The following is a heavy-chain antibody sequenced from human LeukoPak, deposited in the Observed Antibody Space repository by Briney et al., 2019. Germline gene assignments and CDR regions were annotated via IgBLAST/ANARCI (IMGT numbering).Heavy chain of an antibody. J-gene: IGHJ6*02. V-gene: IGHV4-4*07. CDR2: IYTSGST. D-gene: IGHD3-9*01. CDR1: GGSISGYY. Sequence: PSETLSLTCTISGGSISGYYWSWIRQPAGKGLEWIGRIYTSGSTNYNPSLKSRVTMSVDTSKNQFSLKLSSVTAADTAVYYCARLMIPDILTGYYYYGMDVWGQGTTVTVSS. CDR3: ARLMIPDILTGYYYYGMDV.